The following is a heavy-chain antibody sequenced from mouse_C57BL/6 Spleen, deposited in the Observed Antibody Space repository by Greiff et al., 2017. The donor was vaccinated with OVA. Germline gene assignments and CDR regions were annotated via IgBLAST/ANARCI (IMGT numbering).Heavy chain of an antibody. CDR1: GYTFTSYW. Sequence: QVQLQQPGAELVRPGSSVKLSCKASGYTFTSYWMHWVKQRPIQGLEWIGNIDPSDSETHYNQKFKDKATLTVDKSSSTAYMQLSSLTSEDSAVYYCARCPYYYGSSYGYFDVWGTGTTVTVSS. CDR3: ARCPYYYGSSYGYFDV. J-gene: IGHJ1*03. CDR2: IDPSDSET. D-gene: IGHD1-1*01. V-gene: IGHV1-52*01.